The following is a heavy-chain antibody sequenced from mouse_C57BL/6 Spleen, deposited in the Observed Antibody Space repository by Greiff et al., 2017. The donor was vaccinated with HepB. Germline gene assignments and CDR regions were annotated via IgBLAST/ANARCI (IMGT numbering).Heavy chain of an antibody. Sequence: VQLQQSGAELARPGASVKMSCKASGYTFTSYTMHWVKQRPGQGLEWIGYINPSSGYTKYNQKFKDKATLTADKSSSTAYMQLSSLTSEDSAVYYCGRTHYDYDDFDYWGQGTTLTVSS. CDR2: INPSSGYT. D-gene: IGHD2-4*01. CDR1: GYTFTSYT. CDR3: GRTHYDYDDFDY. V-gene: IGHV1-4*01. J-gene: IGHJ2*01.